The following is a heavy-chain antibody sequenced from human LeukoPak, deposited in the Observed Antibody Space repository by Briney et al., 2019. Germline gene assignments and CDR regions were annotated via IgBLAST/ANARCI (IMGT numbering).Heavy chain of an antibody. V-gene: IGHV3-7*01. CDR3: GRARYGDYS. D-gene: IGHD4-17*01. CDR2: IKQDGSEK. J-gene: IGHJ4*02. Sequence: SGGSLRLSCAASGFTLSSYWMSWVRQAPGKGLEWVANIKQDGSEKYYVDSVKGRFTISRDNAKNSLYLQMNSLRAEDPAVYYCGRARYGDYSWGQGTLVTVSS. CDR1: GFTLSSYW.